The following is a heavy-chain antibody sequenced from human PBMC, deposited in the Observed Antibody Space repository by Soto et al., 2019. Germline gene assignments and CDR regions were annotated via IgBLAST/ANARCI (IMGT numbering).Heavy chain of an antibody. J-gene: IGHJ5*02. D-gene: IGHD2-15*01. Sequence: QVQLVQSGAEVKKPGSSVKVSCKASGGTFSSYAISWVRQAPEQGLEWMGGIIPIFGTANYAQKFQGRVTITADESTSTAYMELSSLRSEDTAVYYCAAAALVLSGSVDWFDPWGQGTLVTVSS. CDR3: AAAALVLSGSVDWFDP. V-gene: IGHV1-69*01. CDR1: GGTFSSYA. CDR2: IIPIFGTA.